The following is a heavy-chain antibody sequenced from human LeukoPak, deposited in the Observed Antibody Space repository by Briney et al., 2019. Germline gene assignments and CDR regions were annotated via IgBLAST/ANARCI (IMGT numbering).Heavy chain of an antibody. D-gene: IGHD3-22*01. CDR3: ARHVVAVGFDY. V-gene: IGHV3-21*01. CDR1: GFTFSSYT. J-gene: IGHJ4*02. CDR2: ITSSSTYI. Sequence: GGSLRLSCAASGFTFSSYTLNWVRQAPGKGLEWVSSITSSSTYIYYADSVKGRFTISRDNAKNSLYLQMNSLRAEDTAVYYCARHVVAVGFDYWGQGTLVTVSS.